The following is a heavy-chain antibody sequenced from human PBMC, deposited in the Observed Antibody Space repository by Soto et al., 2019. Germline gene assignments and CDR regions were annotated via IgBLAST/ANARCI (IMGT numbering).Heavy chain of an antibody. CDR1: GVSIRRYY. V-gene: IGHV4-59*01. CDR3: ARNIAARYYYYYGMDV. CDR2: IYYSGST. J-gene: IGHJ6*02. D-gene: IGHD6-6*01. Sequence: CVPGAVSGVSIRRYYWPLFQQPPGKGLEWIGYIYYSGSTNYNPSLKSRVTISVDTSKNQFSLKLSSVTAADTAVYYCARNIAARYYYYYGMDVWGQGTTVTGSS.